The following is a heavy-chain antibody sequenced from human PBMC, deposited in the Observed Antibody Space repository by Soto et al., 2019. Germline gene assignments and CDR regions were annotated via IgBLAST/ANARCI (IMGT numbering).Heavy chain of an antibody. CDR3: AKGRLYSSAYYLPYYFDY. Sequence: PGGSLRLSCVASGFTFSTYVMTWVRQAPGKGLEWVSSISGSGGTTYYADSVKGRFTVSRDNSKNTLYLQMNSLRAEDTAVYSCAKGRLYSSAYYLPYYFDYWGQGTLVTVYS. J-gene: IGHJ4*02. CDR2: ISGSGGTT. CDR1: GFTFSTYV. D-gene: IGHD3-22*01. V-gene: IGHV3-23*01.